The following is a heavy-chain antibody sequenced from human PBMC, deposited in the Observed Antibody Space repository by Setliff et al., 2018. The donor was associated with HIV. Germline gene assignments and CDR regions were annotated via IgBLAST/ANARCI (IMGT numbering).Heavy chain of an antibody. D-gene: IGHD3-22*01. Sequence: SETLSLTCAVYGGSLSGYHWSWIRQSPEKGLEWIGEINHSGRTNYNPSLKSRVTMSVDTSKNQFSLKLSSVTAADTDVYYCARGGGYDRSGYYPFDYWGQGTPVTVSS. V-gene: IGHV4-34*01. CDR3: ARGGGYDRSGYYPFDY. CDR2: INHSGRT. J-gene: IGHJ4*02. CDR1: GGSLSGYH.